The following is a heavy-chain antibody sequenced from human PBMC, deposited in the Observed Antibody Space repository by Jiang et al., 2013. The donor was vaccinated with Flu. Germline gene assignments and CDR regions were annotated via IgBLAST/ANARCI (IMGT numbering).Heavy chain of an antibody. CDR1: GGTFSSYA. CDR3: ARATSPYYYDSSGYYFLDY. CDR2: IIPIFGTA. J-gene: IGHJ4*02. Sequence: SGAEVKKPGSSVKVSCKASGGTFSSYAISWVRQAPGQGLEWMGGIIPIFGTANYAQKFQGRVTITADESTSTAYMELSSLRSEDTAVYYCARATSPYYYDSSGYYFLDYWGQGTLVTVSS. D-gene: IGHD3-22*01. V-gene: IGHV1-69*01.